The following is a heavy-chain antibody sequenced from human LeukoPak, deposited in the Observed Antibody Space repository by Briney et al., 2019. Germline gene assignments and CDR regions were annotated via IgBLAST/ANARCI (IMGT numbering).Heavy chain of an antibody. D-gene: IGHD5-12*01. CDR3: ARSPYGGYGGIFDY. J-gene: IGHJ4*02. CDR1: GYTFTSYD. CDR2: MNPNSGNT. V-gene: IGHV1-8*01. Sequence: GASVKVSCKASGYTFTSYDSNWVRQATGQGLEWMGWMNPNSGNTGYAQKFQGRVTMTRNTSISTAYMELSSLRSEDTAVYYCARSPYGGYGGIFDYWGQGTLVTVSS.